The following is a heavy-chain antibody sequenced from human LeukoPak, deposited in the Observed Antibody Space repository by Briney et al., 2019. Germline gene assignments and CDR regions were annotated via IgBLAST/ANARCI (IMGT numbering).Heavy chain of an antibody. Sequence: GGSLRLSCAASGFTFSSYDMHWVRQATGKGLEWVSAIGTAGDTYYPGSVKGRFTTSRENAKNSLYLQMNSLRAGDTAVYYCARAPGGYYGMDVWGQGTTVTVSS. CDR3: ARAPGGYYGMDV. CDR1: GFTFSSYD. D-gene: IGHD3-10*01. J-gene: IGHJ6*02. CDR2: IGTAGDT. V-gene: IGHV3-13*01.